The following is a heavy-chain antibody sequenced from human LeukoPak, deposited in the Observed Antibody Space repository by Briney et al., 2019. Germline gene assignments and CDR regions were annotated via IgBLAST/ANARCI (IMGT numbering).Heavy chain of an antibody. CDR1: GGSISSYY. Sequence: SETLSLPCTVSGGSISSYYWSWIRQPPGKGLEWIGYIYYSGSTNYNPSLKSRVTISVDTSKNQFSLKLSSVTAADTAVYYCARVVGGYSYGYDYYYGMDVWGQGTTVTVSS. CDR3: ARVVGGYSYGYDYYYGMDV. V-gene: IGHV4-59*01. D-gene: IGHD5-18*01. CDR2: IYYSGST. J-gene: IGHJ6*02.